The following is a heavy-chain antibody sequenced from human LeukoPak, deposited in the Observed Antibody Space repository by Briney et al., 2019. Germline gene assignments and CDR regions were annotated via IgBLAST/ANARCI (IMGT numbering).Heavy chain of an antibody. CDR3: ARDERLLSFLK. J-gene: IGHJ4*02. D-gene: IGHD3-3*01. Sequence: GGSLRLSCAASGFTFSSYWMSWVRQAPGRGLEWVANIKQDGSEKYYVDSVKGRFTISRDNSENTLYLQMNSLRAEDTAIYYCARDERLLSFLKWGQGTLVTVSS. V-gene: IGHV3-7*03. CDR1: GFTFSSYW. CDR2: IKQDGSEK.